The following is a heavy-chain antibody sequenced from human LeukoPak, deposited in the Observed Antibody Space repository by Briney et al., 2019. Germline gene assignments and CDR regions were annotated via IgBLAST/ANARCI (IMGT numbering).Heavy chain of an antibody. D-gene: IGHD2-15*01. CDR3: ANDENCSGLSH. J-gene: IGHJ4*02. CDR1: GFTFSNYD. CDR2: IAYDGNNK. V-gene: IGHV3-30*18. Sequence: GGSLRLSCAASGFTFSNYDMHWVRQAPGKGLEGVAGIAYDGNNKFYADSVKGRFTISRDNSKNTLFLQMNSLRAEDTAVYYSANDENCSGLSHWGQGTLVTVSS.